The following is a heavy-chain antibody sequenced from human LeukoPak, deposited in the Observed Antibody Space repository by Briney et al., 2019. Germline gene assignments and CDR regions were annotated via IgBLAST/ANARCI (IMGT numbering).Heavy chain of an antibody. V-gene: IGHV1-18*01. Sequence: GASVKVSCKASGYTSTSYGISWVRQAPGQGLEWMGWISAYNGNTNYAQKFQGRVTITADKSTSTAYMELSSLRSEDTAVYYCARGLPRREWLSFDYWGQGTLVTVSS. D-gene: IGHD3-3*01. CDR3: ARGLPRREWLSFDY. CDR2: ISAYNGNT. J-gene: IGHJ4*02. CDR1: GYTSTSYG.